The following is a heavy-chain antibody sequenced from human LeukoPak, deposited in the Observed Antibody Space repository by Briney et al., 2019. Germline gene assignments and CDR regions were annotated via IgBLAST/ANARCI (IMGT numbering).Heavy chain of an antibody. CDR2: IWYDGSNK. V-gene: IGHV3-33*01. CDR3: AREDSRIVATSYFDY. D-gene: IGHD5-12*01. J-gene: IGHJ4*02. CDR1: GFTFSSYG. Sequence: QAGGSLRLSCAASGFTFSSYGMHWVRQAPGKGLEWVAVIWYDGSNKYYADSVKGRFTISRDNSKNTLYLQMNSLRAEDTAVYYCAREDSRIVATSYFDYWGQGTLVTVSS.